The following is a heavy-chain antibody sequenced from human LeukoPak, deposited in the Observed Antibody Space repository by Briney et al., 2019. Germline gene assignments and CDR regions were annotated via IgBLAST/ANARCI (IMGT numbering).Heavy chain of an antibody. CDR2: IYYSGST. J-gene: IGHJ5*02. D-gene: IGHD3-10*01. Sequence: SSDTLSLTCTVSGGSISSYYWSWIRQPPGKGLEWIGYIYYSGSTNYNPSLKSRVAISVDTSKNQFSLKLSSVTAADTAVYYCARDIRGSLDPWGQGTLVTVSS. V-gene: IGHV4-59*01. CDR3: ARDIRGSLDP. CDR1: GGSISSYY.